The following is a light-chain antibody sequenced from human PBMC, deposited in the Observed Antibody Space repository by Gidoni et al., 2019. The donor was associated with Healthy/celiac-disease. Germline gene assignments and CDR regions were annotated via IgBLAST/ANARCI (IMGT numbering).Light chain of an antibody. Sequence: AIQLTQSPSSLSASVGDRVTIPCRASQGISSALAWYQQKPGKDPNRLIYDASSLESGDPSRFSGSGSETDFTLAISSLQPEDFATYYCQQLDNYPEITFGQGTRLEI. J-gene: IGKJ5*01. CDR1: QGISSA. CDR2: DAS. V-gene: IGKV1D-13*01. CDR3: QQLDNYPEIT.